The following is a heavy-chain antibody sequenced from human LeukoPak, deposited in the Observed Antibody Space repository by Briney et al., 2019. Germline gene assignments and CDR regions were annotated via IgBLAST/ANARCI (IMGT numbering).Heavy chain of an antibody. J-gene: IGHJ5*02. CDR1: GFTFSSYW. CDR2: IKQDGSEK. V-gene: IGHV3-7*01. D-gene: IGHD4-17*01. CDR3: ARDRAVTRFDP. Sequence: PEGSLRLSCAASGFTFSSYWMSWVRQAPGKGLEWVANIKQDGSEKHYVDSVKGRFTISRDNAKNSLYLQMNSLRAEDMAVYYCARDRAVTRFDPWGQGTLVTVSS.